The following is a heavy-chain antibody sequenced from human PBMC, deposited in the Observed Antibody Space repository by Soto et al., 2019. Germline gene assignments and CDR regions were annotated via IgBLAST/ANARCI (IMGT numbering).Heavy chain of an antibody. V-gene: IGHV3-15*07. CDR2: IKSKTDGGTT. J-gene: IGHJ4*02. Sequence: GGSLRLSCAASGFTFSNARMNWVRQAPGKGLEWVGRIKSKTDGGTTDYAAPVKGRFTISRDDSKNTLYLQMNSLKTEDTAVYYCTAPDYGSGSSPAHRVAPVDYWGQGTLVTVSS. CDR3: TAPDYGSGSSPAHRVAPVDY. CDR1: GFTFSNAR. D-gene: IGHD3-10*01.